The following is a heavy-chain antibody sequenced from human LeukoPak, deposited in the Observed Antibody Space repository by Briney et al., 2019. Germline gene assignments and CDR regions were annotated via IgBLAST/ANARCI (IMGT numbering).Heavy chain of an antibody. Sequence: SETLSLTCTVSGGSISSYYWSWIRQPPGKGLEWIGYTYYSGSTNYNPSLKSRVTISVDTSKNQFSLKLSSVTAADTAVYYCARDHILFDPWGQGTLVTVSS. D-gene: IGHD2-21*01. CDR2: TYYSGST. J-gene: IGHJ5*02. CDR3: ARDHILFDP. CDR1: GGSISSYY. V-gene: IGHV4-59*01.